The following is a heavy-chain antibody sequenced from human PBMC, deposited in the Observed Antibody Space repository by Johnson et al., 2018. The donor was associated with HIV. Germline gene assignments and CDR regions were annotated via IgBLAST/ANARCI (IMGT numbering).Heavy chain of an antibody. CDR1: GFTFSSYD. CDR2: IGTAGDT. Sequence: VQLVESGGGLVQPGGSLRLSCAASGFTFSSYDMHWVRQATGKGLEWVSAIGTAGDTSYPGSVKGRFTISRENAKNSLYLQMNSLRAGDTAVYYCARAITIFGVGGAFDIWGQG. D-gene: IGHD3-3*01. V-gene: IGHV3-13*01. J-gene: IGHJ3*02. CDR3: ARAITIFGVGGAFDI.